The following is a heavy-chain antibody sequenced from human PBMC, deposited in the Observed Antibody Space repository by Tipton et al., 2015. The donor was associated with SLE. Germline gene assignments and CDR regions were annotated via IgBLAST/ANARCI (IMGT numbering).Heavy chain of an antibody. D-gene: IGHD2-15*01. Sequence: TLSLTCAVYGGSFSGYYWSWIRQPPGKGLEWIGEINHSGSTNYNPSLKSRVTISVDTSKNQFSLKLNSVTAADTAVYYCAVGGSGRSFDYWGRGTLVTVSS. V-gene: IGHV4-34*01. J-gene: IGHJ4*02. CDR1: GGSFSGYY. CDR3: AVGGSGRSFDY. CDR2: INHSGST.